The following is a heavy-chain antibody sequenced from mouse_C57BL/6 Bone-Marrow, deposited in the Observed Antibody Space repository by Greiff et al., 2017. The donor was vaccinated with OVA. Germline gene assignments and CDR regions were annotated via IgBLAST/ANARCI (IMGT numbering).Heavy chain of an antibody. D-gene: IGHD1-1*01. CDR2: IYPGSGST. CDR1: GYTFTSYW. J-gene: IGHJ1*03. CDR3: ARFITTVSWYFDV. Sequence: QVQLQQPGAELVKPGASVKMSCKASGYTFTSYWITWVKQRPGQGLEWIGDIYPGSGSTNYNEKFKSKATLTVDTSSSTAYMQLSSLSADDSSVYYCARFITTVSWYFDVWGTGTTVTVSS. V-gene: IGHV1-55*01.